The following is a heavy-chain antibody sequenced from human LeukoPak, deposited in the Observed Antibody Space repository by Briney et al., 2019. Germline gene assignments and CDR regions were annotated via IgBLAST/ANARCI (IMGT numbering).Heavy chain of an antibody. D-gene: IGHD6-19*01. Sequence: ASVKVSCKASGYTFTSYYMHWVRQASGQGLEWMGIINPSGGSTSYAQKFQGRVTMTRDTSTSTVYMELSSLRSEDTAVYYCARDLTEQAVAGPGDAFDIWGQGTMVTVSS. CDR3: ARDLTEQAVAGPGDAFDI. CDR1: GYTFTSYY. J-gene: IGHJ3*02. CDR2: INPSGGST. V-gene: IGHV1-46*01.